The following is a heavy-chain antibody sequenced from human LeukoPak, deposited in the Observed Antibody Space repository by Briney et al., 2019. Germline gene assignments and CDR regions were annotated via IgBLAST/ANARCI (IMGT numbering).Heavy chain of an antibody. CDR1: GFTFSSYS. D-gene: IGHD3-3*01. Sequence: GGSLRLSCAASGFTFSSYSMNWVRPAPGKGLEWVSSISSSSSYIYYADSVKGRFTISRDNAKNSLYLQMNSLRAEDTAVYYCARVDFWSGYYRVLGTDYWGQGTLVTVSS. J-gene: IGHJ4*02. CDR2: ISSSSSYI. CDR3: ARVDFWSGYYRVLGTDY. V-gene: IGHV3-21*01.